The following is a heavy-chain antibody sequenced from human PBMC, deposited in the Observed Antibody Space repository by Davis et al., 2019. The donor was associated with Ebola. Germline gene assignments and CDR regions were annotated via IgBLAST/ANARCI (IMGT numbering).Heavy chain of an antibody. V-gene: IGHV1-69*13. J-gene: IGHJ4*02. CDR1: GYTFTSYY. Sequence: SVKVSCKASGYTFTSYYMHWVRQAPGQGLEWMGGIIPIFGTANYAQKFQGRVTITADESTSTAYMELSSLRSDDTAVYYCARVYYYDRFDYWGQGTLVTVSS. CDR2: IIPIFGTA. CDR3: ARVYYYDRFDY. D-gene: IGHD3-22*01.